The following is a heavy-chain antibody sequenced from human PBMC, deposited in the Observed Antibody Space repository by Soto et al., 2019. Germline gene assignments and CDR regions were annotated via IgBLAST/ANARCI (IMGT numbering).Heavy chain of an antibody. D-gene: IGHD7-27*01. V-gene: IGHV1-3*01. J-gene: IGHJ3*02. Sequence: ASVKVSCKASGYTFTSYAMHWVRQAPGQRLEWMGWINAGNGNTKYSQKFQGRVTITRDTSASTVYMELSSLRSEDTAVYYCARLSGAPDAFDIWGQGTMVTVSS. CDR1: GYTFTSYA. CDR2: INAGNGNT. CDR3: ARLSGAPDAFDI.